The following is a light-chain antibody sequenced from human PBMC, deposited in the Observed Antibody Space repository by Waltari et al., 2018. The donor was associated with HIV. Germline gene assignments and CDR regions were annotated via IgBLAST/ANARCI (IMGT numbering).Light chain of an antibody. CDR1: SSYVGSYNY. V-gene: IGLV2-14*01. CDR2: EVS. J-gene: IGLJ3*02. CDR3: SSYRSSSTPLWV. Sequence: QSALTQPASVSGSPAQSITISCTGTSSYVGSYNYVSWYQQHPDKAPKLMIYEVSNRPSGVSNRLSGSKSDNTASRTISGLQAEDEADYYCSSYRSSSTPLWVFGGGTKLTVL.